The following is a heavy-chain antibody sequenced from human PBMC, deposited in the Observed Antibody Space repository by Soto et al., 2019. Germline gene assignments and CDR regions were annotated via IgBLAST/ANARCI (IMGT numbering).Heavy chain of an antibody. D-gene: IGHD3-10*01. Sequence: GAAVQVSCKASGGTFSSYAISWVRQAPGQGREWMGGIIPIFGTANYAQKFQGRVTITADESTSTAYMELSSLRSEDTAVYYCARDLTHYYGSGSYYNGDGMDGWGQGTTVTVSS. V-gene: IGHV1-69*01. CDR2: IIPIFGTA. CDR1: GGTFSSYA. J-gene: IGHJ6*02. CDR3: ARDLTHYYGSGSYYNGDGMDG.